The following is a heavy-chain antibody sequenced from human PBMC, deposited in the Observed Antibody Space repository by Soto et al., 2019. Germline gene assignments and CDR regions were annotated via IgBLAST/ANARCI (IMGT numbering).Heavy chain of an antibody. V-gene: IGHV4-59*01. Sequence: SETLSLTCIVSGGSISEKYWNWVRQPPGKGLEWIGHIFDSGSTNYNPSLKSRVTISVDTSKNQFSLKLSSVTAADTAVYYCARGHYDFWSGYLLWGQGTLVTVSS. CDR2: IFDSGST. CDR3: ARGHYDFWSGYLL. CDR1: GGSISEKY. J-gene: IGHJ4*02. D-gene: IGHD3-3*01.